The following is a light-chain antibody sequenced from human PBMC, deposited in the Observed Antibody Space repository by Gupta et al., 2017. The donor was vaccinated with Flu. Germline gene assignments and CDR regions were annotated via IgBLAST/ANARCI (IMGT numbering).Light chain of an antibody. CDR1: SSNIGNNY. CDR2: END. CDR3: GTWDSSLSTVV. J-gene: IGLJ3*02. V-gene: IGLV1-51*02. Sequence: SSSNIGNNYVSWYQPFPGTAPKLLIYENDRRPSGFPDRFSGSKSGTSATLDITGLQTGDEADYYCGTWDSSLSTVVFGGGTKLTVL.